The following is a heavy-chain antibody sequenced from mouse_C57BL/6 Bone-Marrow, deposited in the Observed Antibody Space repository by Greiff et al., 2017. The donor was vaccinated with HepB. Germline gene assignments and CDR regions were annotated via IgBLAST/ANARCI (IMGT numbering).Heavy chain of an antibody. CDR2: IDPSDSYT. D-gene: IGHD4-1*01. Sequence: VQLQQSGAELVRPGTSVKLSCKASGYTFTSYWMHWVKQRPGQGLEWIGVIDPSDSYTNYNQKFKGKATLTVDTSSSTAYMQLSSLTSEDSAVYYCARDWVDYRGQGTTLTVSS. CDR3: ARDWVDY. CDR1: GYTFTSYW. J-gene: IGHJ2*01. V-gene: IGHV1-59*01.